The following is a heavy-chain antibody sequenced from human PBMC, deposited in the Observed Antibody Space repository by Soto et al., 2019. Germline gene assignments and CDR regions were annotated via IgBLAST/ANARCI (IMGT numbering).Heavy chain of an antibody. CDR3: ARRGDTTVVLDY. CDR1: GYRFTSYW. CDR2: VYPGDSDT. D-gene: IGHD1-1*01. V-gene: IGHV5-51*07. J-gene: IGHJ4*02. Sequence: GESLKISCRGSGYRFTSYWNAWLHQMPGKGLEGMGIVYPGDSDTRYSPSFQGQVTISADESINTAYLQWSSPRASDTAGYYCARRGDTTVVLDYWGPGTLVTVSS.